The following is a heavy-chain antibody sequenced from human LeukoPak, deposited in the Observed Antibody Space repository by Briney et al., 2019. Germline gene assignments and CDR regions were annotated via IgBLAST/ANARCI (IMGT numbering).Heavy chain of an antibody. CDR3: ARRSIGTGWSFGL. Sequence: GGSPRLSCAASGFSFSNAWMSWVRQAPGKGLEWVGNIKGDGSDKNYLGSVKGRFTISRDNAKASVFLQMNSLNSEDSGVYFCARRSIGTGWSFGLWGQGTLVTVSS. D-gene: IGHD3-10*01. V-gene: IGHV3-7*01. CDR1: GFSFSNAW. CDR2: IKGDGSDK. J-gene: IGHJ4*02.